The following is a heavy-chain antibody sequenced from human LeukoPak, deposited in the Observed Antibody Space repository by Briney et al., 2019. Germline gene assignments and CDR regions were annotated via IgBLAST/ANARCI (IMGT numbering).Heavy chain of an antibody. D-gene: IGHD6-6*01. CDR3: AGSIAARLDY. CDR2: INHSGST. CDR1: GGSFSDYY. V-gene: IGHV4-34*01. Sequence: SETLSLTCAVYGGSFSDYYWSWIRQPPGKGLEWIGEINHSGSTNYNPSLKSRVTISVDTSKNQFSLKLSSVTAADTAVYYCAGSIAARLDYWGQGTLVTVSP. J-gene: IGHJ4*02.